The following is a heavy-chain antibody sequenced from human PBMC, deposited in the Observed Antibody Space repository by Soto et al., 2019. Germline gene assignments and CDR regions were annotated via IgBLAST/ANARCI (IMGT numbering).Heavy chain of an antibody. CDR3: AKNRLPYCSGGSCYSLDY. CDR1: GFTFSSYG. Sequence: GGSLRLSCAASGFTFSSYGMHWVRQAPGKGLEWVAVISYDGSNKYYADSVKGRFTISRDNSKNTLYLQMNSLRAEDTAVYYCAKNRLPYCSGGSCYSLDYWGQGTLV. J-gene: IGHJ4*02. D-gene: IGHD2-15*01. V-gene: IGHV3-30*18. CDR2: ISYDGSNK.